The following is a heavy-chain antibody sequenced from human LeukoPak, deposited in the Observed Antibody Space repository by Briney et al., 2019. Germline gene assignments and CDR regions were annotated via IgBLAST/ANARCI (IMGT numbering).Heavy chain of an antibody. CDR2: IAYDGTTK. Sequence: GRSLRLSCAASGFTFSTYGMHWVRQAPGKGLEWVAGIAYDGTTKYHADSVKGRFTISRDNAKNSLYLQMNSLRAEDTAVYYCARDLRWLRGAFDIWGQGTMVTVSS. V-gene: IGHV3-30*03. J-gene: IGHJ3*02. CDR1: GFTFSTYG. D-gene: IGHD5-24*01. CDR3: ARDLRWLRGAFDI.